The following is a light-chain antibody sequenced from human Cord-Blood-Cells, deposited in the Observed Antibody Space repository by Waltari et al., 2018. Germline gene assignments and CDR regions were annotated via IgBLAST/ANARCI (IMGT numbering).Light chain of an antibody. CDR2: DVS. CDR3: CSYAGSYV. J-gene: IGLJ1*01. V-gene: IGLV2-11*01. Sequence: QSALTQPRSVSGFPGPSVTLSCTGTSSDVGGYNYVSWYQQHPEKALKLMIYDVSKRPSGVPDRFSGSKSGNTASLTISGLQAEDEADYYCCSYAGSYVFGTGTKVTVL. CDR1: SSDVGGYNY.